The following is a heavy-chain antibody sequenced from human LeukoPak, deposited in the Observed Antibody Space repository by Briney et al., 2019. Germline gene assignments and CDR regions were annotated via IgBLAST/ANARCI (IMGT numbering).Heavy chain of an antibody. D-gene: IGHD4-11*01. V-gene: IGHV3-48*01. Sequence: GGSLRLSCAASGFTFSSHNMNWVRQAPGKGLEWISFINFKSEDIRYADSVEGRFIISRDNARKSLYLHMNSLRAEDTAVYYCARDKDYASDMWGQGTMVTVSS. CDR3: ARDKDYASDM. CDR1: GFTFSSHN. J-gene: IGHJ3*02. CDR2: INFKSEDI.